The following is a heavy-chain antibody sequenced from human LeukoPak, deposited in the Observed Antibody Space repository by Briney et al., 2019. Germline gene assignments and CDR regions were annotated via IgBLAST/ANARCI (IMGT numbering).Heavy chain of an antibody. CDR3: ARGTVTMVDY. CDR1: GFTVSSNY. D-gene: IGHD3-10*01. CDR2: IYSGGST. V-gene: IGHV3-66*01. Sequence: GGSLRLTCAASGFTVSSNYMSWVRQAPGRGLEWVSVIYSGGSTYYADSVKGRFTISRDNSKNTLFLQMNSLRAGDTAVYYCARGTVTMVDYWGQGTLVTVSS. J-gene: IGHJ4*02.